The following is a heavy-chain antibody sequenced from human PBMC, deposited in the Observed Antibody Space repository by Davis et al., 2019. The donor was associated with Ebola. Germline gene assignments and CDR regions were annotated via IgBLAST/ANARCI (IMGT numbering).Heavy chain of an antibody. CDR3: TRGWLRGGMDV. CDR1: GDSVSTAG. V-gene: IGHV6-1*01. J-gene: IGHJ6*02. D-gene: IGHD5-18*01. Sequence: HSQTLPLTCAISGDSVSTAGWNWIRQSPSRGLEWLGRTYYKSKWYNDYAASVKSRITINPDTSKNQFSLQLSSVTPEDTALYYCTRGWLRGGMDVWGEGTTVTV. CDR2: TYYKSKWYN.